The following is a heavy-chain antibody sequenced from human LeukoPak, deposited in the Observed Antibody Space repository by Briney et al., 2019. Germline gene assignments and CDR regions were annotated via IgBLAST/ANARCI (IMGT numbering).Heavy chain of an antibody. V-gene: IGHV3-11*04. CDR3: ARRHCSSTSCPHVDY. J-gene: IGHJ4*02. Sequence: GGSLRLSCAASGFTFSDYYMSWIREAPGKGLEGVSYITSGSTIYYGDFGQGRFTISRGNAKNSLYLQMNSLRAEDTAVYSCARRHCSSTSCPHVDYWGQGPLVPVSS. CDR1: GFTFSDYY. CDR2: ITSGSTI. D-gene: IGHD2-2*01.